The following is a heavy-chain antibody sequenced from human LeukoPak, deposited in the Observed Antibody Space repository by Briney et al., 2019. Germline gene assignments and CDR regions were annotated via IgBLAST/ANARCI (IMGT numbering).Heavy chain of an antibody. CDR2: LYSGGST. J-gene: IGHJ6*02. D-gene: IGHD5-24*01. CDR1: GFPVSGNY. Sequence: GGSLRLSCAASGFPVSGNYMSWVRQATGKGLEWVSLLYSGGSTYYADPVKGRFSISRDNSKNTLYLQMNSLRAEDTAVYYCASRDKGYYYGMDVWGQGTTVTVSS. CDR3: ASRDKGYYYGMDV. V-gene: IGHV3-66*01.